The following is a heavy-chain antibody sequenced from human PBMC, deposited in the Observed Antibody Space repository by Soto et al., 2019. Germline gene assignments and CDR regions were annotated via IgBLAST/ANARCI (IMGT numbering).Heavy chain of an antibody. V-gene: IGHV4-59*08. CDR2: IYYSGST. D-gene: IGHD4-17*01. Sequence: QVQLQESGPGLVKPSETLSLTCTVSGGSISSYYWSWIRQPPGKGLEWIGYIYYSGSTNYNPSLKSRVTLSVDTSKNRLSLKLRSVTAADTAVYYCARRYGYYFDYWGQGTLVTVSS. CDR1: GGSISSYY. J-gene: IGHJ4*02. CDR3: ARRYGYYFDY.